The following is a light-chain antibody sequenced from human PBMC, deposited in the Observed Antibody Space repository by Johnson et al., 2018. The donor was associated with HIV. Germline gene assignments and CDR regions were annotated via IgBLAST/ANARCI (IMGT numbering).Light chain of an antibody. CDR1: SSNIGNNY. CDR2: ENN. Sequence: QSVLTQPPSVSAAPGQKVTISCSGSSSNIGNNYVSWYQQLPGTAPKLLIYENNKRPSGIPDRFSGSKSGTSGTLGITGLQTGDEADYYCGTWDSSLSAYVFGPGTKVTVL. V-gene: IGLV1-51*02. J-gene: IGLJ1*01. CDR3: GTWDSSLSAYV.